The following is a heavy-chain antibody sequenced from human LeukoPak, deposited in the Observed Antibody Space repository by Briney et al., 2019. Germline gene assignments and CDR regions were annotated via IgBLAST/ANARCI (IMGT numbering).Heavy chain of an antibody. CDR2: INPKTGGT. Sequence: ASVKVSCKASGYTFTGYYLHWVRQAPGQGFELMGWINPKTGGTNYAQKFQGRVTMTRDTSINTAYMELTSLRSDDTAVYYCARGIVVVITGHYDYWGQGTLVTVSS. D-gene: IGHD2-15*01. J-gene: IGHJ4*02. V-gene: IGHV1-2*02. CDR3: ARGIVVVITGHYDY. CDR1: GYTFTGYY.